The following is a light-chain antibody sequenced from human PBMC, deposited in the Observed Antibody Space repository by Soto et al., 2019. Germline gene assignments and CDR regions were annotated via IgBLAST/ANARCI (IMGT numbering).Light chain of an antibody. CDR1: SSDVGGYNY. V-gene: IGLV2-14*03. Sequence: QSVLTQPASVSGSPGQSIAISCTGTSSDVGGYNYVSWYQHHPGKAPKLMIYDVSNRPSGVSDRFSGSKSGNTASLTISGLQGEDEADYYCSSYTRSGNYVFGTGTKVTVL. CDR3: SSYTRSGNYV. J-gene: IGLJ1*01. CDR2: DVS.